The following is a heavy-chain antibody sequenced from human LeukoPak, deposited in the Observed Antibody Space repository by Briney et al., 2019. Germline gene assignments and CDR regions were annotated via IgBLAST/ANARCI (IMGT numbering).Heavy chain of an antibody. CDR2: ISSSGGST. Sequence: GSLRLSCAASGFTFSSYAMSWVRQAAGKGLEWVSSISSSGGSTYYADSVKGRFTISRDYSKNTLYLQMNSLRAEGTAVYYCAKDLYTYGTTPLDYWGQGILVTVSS. CDR1: GFTFSSYA. D-gene: IGHD5-18*01. V-gene: IGHV3-23*01. CDR3: AKDLYTYGTTPLDY. J-gene: IGHJ4*02.